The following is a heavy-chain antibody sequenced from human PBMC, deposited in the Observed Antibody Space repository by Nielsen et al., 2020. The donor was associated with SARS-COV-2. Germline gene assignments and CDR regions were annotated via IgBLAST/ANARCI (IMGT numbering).Heavy chain of an antibody. V-gene: IGHV4-31*03. D-gene: IGHD2-15*01. J-gene: IGHJ4*02. CDR1: GGSISSYY. Sequence: LRLSCTVSGGSISSYYWSWIRQHPGKGLEWIGYIYYSGSTYYNPSLKSRVTISVGTSKNQFSLKLSSVTAADTAVYYCARVHCSGGSCYFYYFDYWGQGTLVTVSS. CDR2: IYYSGST. CDR3: ARVHCSGGSCYFYYFDY.